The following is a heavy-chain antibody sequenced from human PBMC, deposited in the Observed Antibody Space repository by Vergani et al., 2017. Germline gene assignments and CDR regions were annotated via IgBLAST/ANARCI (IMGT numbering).Heavy chain of an antibody. V-gene: IGHV1-69*01. CDR3: ARWRCSGDCYYYYYYYMDV. CDR1: GGTFSSYA. Sequence: QVQLVQSGAEVKKPGSSVKVSCKASGGTFSSYAISWVRQAPGQGLEWMGGIIPIFGTANYAQKFQGRVPITADDSTSTAYMELSSLRSEDTAVYYCARWRCSGDCYYYYYYYMDVWGKGTTVTVSS. D-gene: IGHD2-21*02. CDR2: IIPIFGTA. J-gene: IGHJ6*03.